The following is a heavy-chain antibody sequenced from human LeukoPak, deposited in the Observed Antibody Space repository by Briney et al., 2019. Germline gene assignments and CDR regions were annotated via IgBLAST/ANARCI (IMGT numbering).Heavy chain of an antibody. J-gene: IGHJ4*02. CDR3: ARTKGVSGSYYATPSKEFDY. V-gene: IGHV3-30-3*01. CDR1: GFTFSSYA. Sequence: GGSLRLSCAASGFTFSSYAMSWVRQAPGKGLEWVALISYDGSNKYYADSVKGRFTISRDTSKNTLYLQMNSLRAEDTAVYYCARTKGVSGSYYATPSKEFDYWGQGTLVTVSS. CDR2: ISYDGSNK. D-gene: IGHD1-26*01.